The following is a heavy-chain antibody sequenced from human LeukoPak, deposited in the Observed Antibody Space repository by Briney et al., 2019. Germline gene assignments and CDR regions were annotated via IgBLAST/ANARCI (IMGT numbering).Heavy chain of an antibody. J-gene: IGHJ4*02. D-gene: IGHD5-18*01. Sequence: PGGSLRLSCAASGFDFRSYAMHWVRQAPGKGLEWVSLISYHGTNTYYADSVKGRFTISRDNSKNTVLLQMTSPRVEDTAVYYCARDGANTYGRAFDFWGQGMQVTVSS. CDR2: ISYHGTNT. CDR3: ARDGANTYGRAFDF. V-gene: IGHV3-30*04. CDR1: GFDFRSYA.